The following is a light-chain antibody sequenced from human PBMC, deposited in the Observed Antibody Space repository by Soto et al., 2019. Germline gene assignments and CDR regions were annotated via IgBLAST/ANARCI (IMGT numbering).Light chain of an antibody. CDR3: QEYNDWPPWT. CDR1: QSVSNN. V-gene: IGKV3-15*01. CDR2: GAS. J-gene: IGKJ1*01. Sequence: EIVMTKSPATLSVSPGERATLSCRASQSVSNNLAWYQQKPGQAPRLVIHGASNRATGIPARFSGSGSGTEFTLTISSLQSEDFAVYYCQEYNDWPPWTFGQGTKVEIK.